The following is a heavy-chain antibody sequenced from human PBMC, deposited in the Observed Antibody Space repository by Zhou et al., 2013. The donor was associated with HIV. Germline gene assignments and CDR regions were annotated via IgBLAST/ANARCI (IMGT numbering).Heavy chain of an antibody. J-gene: IGHJ4*02. D-gene: IGHD3-10*01. CDR2: LIPLSGVL. V-gene: IGHV1-18*01. CDR1: GFTFSSYA. Sequence: QIQLVQSGPEVKKPGASVKVSCKASGFTFSSYAISWVRQAPGQGLEWMGRLIPLSGVLNSAPKFQGRLSLTADVSTSTAYMELTSLTSEDTAVYYCARPYGSDNYYNLGFDYWGQGSLITVSS. CDR3: ARPYGSDNYYNLGFDY.